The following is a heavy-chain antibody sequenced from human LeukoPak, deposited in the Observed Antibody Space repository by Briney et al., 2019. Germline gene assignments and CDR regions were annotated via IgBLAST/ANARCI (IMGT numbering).Heavy chain of an antibody. J-gene: IGHJ3*01. CDR3: ARSGDTYYYDSSGYYS. V-gene: IGHV3-21*01. CDR2: ISSSSSYI. CDR1: GFTFSSYS. Sequence: GGSLRLSCAASGFTFSSYSMNWVRQAPGKGLEWVSSISSSSSYIYYADSVKGRFTISRDNSKNTLYLQMNSLRAEDTAVYYCARSGDTYYYDSSGYYSWGQGTMVTVSS. D-gene: IGHD3-22*01.